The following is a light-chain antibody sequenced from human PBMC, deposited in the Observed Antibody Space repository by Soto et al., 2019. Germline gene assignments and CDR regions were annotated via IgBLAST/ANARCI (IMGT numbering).Light chain of an antibody. CDR2: EVS. CDR3: SSCTTSDTLV. CDR1: SSDIGGYKY. V-gene: IGLV2-14*01. J-gene: IGLJ2*01. Sequence: QSVLTQPASVSGSPGQSITISCTGSSSDIGGYKYVSWYQHFPGKAPKLIIYEVSSRPSGVSYRFACSKSGNTAFLTISGLHAEDESHYYCSSCTTSDTLVFGGGTKLTVL.